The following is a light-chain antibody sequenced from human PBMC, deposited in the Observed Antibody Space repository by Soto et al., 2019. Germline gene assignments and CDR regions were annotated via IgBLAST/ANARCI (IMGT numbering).Light chain of an antibody. CDR1: QSFNTW. V-gene: IGKV1-5*03. CDR2: KAS. J-gene: IGKJ4*01. Sequence: DIQMTQSPSTLSASVGDRVTITCRASQSFNTWLAWYQQKPGKAPNLLIYKASSLASGVPSRFSGSGSGTEFTLTISSLQPEDFAVYYCQQRGNWPPLTFGGGTKVEI. CDR3: QQRGNWPPLT.